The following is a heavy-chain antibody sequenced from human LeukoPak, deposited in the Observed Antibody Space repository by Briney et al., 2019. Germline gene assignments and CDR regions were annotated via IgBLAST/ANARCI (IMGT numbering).Heavy chain of an antibody. Sequence: GASVKVSRKASGYTFTSYDISWVRQAPGQGLEWMGWISAYNGNTNYAQKLQGRVTMTTDTSTSAAYMELRSLRSDDTAVYYCALTGRGHDAFDIWGQGTMVTVSS. CDR3: ALTGRGHDAFDI. J-gene: IGHJ3*02. CDR2: ISAYNGNT. V-gene: IGHV1-18*01. D-gene: IGHD7-27*01. CDR1: GYTFTSYD.